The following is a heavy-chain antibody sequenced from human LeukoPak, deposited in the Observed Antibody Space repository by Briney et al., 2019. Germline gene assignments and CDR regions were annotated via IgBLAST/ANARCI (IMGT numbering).Heavy chain of an antibody. D-gene: IGHD2-15*01. CDR3: ARVTPYCSGGSCYPGWFDP. Sequence: SETLSLTCAVYGGSFSGYYWSWIRQPPGKGQEWIGEINHSGSTNYNPSLKSRVTISVDTSKNQFSLKLSSVTAADTAVYYCARVTPYCSGGSCYPGWFDPWGQGTLVTVSS. CDR2: INHSGST. V-gene: IGHV4-34*01. J-gene: IGHJ5*02. CDR1: GGSFSGYY.